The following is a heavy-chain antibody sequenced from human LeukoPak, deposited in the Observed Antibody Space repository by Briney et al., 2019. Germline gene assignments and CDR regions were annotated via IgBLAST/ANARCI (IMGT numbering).Heavy chain of an antibody. J-gene: IGHJ3*02. D-gene: IGHD3-3*01. CDR1: GGSISSYY. CDR3: AREPTDFWSGYSMAAFDI. V-gene: IGHV4-59*12. Sequence: PSETLSLTCTVSGGSISSYYWSWIRQPPGKGLEWIGYIYYSGSTNYNPSLKSRVTISVDTSKNQFSLKLSSVTAADTAVYYCAREPTDFWSGYSMAAFDIWGQGTMVTVSS. CDR2: IYYSGST.